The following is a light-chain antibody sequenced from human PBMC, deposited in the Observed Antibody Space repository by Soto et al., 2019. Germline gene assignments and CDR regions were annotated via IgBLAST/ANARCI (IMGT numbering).Light chain of an antibody. Sequence: EIVLTQSPATLSLSPGERATLSCKASQNIRTHLAWYLQKSGQPPRLLIFDASNRATGIPARFSGSGSGTDFTLTISSLEPEDSGVYYCQQRSDWPLTFGGGARVEVK. J-gene: IGKJ4*01. CDR3: QQRSDWPLT. CDR1: QNIRTH. CDR2: DAS. V-gene: IGKV3-11*01.